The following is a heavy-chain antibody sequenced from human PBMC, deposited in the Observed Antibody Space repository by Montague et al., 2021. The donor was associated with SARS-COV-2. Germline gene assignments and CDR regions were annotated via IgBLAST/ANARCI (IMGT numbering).Heavy chain of an antibody. CDR1: GGSISSSSYY. CDR2: NNYSGSR. J-gene: IGHJ4*02. CDR3: VRSRAERDSDCTKLDAHVKPFYFDY. D-gene: IGHD3-9*01. V-gene: IGHV4-39*01. Sequence: SETLSLTCTVSGGSISSSSYYWGWNRQPQGQGLEWIGSNNYSGSRYYNLYIKTRVTIYADTYKTQFSLKLSSVTAADTAVYYCVRSRAERDSDCTKLDAHVKPFYFDYWGQGTLVTVSS.